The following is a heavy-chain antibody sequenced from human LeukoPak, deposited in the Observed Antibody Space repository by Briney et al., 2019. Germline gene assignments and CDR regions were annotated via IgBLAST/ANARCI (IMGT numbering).Heavy chain of an antibody. V-gene: IGHV3-23*01. Sequence: GGSLRLSCAASGFTFSSYTMSWVRQAPGKGLEWVSAISGSGVITYYADSVKGRFTISRDNSKNTLYLQINSLRAEDTAVYFCARHSYFDYWGQGTLVTVSS. CDR1: GFTFSSYT. CDR2: ISGSGVIT. CDR3: ARHSYFDY. J-gene: IGHJ4*02.